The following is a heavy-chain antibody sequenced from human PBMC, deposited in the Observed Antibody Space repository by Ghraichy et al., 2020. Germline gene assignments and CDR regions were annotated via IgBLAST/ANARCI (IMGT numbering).Heavy chain of an antibody. J-gene: IGHJ4*02. CDR2: IIPILGIA. CDR1: GGTFSSYA. D-gene: IGHD6-19*01. CDR3: ARDSVGYSSGPRANDY. Sequence: SVKVSCKASGGTFSSYAISWVRQAPGQGLEWMGRIIPILGIANYAQKFQGRVTITADKSTSTAYMELSSLRSEDTAVYYCARDSVGYSSGPRANDYWGQGTLVTVSS. V-gene: IGHV1-69*04.